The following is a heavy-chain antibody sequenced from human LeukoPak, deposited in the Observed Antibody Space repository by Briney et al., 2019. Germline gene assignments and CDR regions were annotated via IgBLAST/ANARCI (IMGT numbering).Heavy chain of an antibody. Sequence: SETLSLTCTVSGGSISSSSYYWSWIRQPPGKGLEWIGEINHSGSTNYNPSLKSRVTISVDTSKNQFSLKLSSVTAADTAVYYCARQNWNYVLDYWGQGTLVTVSS. V-gene: IGHV4-39*01. CDR1: GGSISSSSYY. J-gene: IGHJ4*02. D-gene: IGHD1-7*01. CDR3: ARQNWNYVLDY. CDR2: INHSGST.